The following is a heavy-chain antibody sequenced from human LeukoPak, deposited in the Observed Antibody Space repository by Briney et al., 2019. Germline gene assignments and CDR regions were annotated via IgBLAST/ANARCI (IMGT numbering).Heavy chain of an antibody. J-gene: IGHJ4*02. CDR3: ARGDLVVTLEGPIDY. CDR1: GFTFSSYA. D-gene: IGHD2-21*02. CDR2: ILYDGTMQ. Sequence: PGRSLRLSCAASGFTFSSYALHWVRQAPGKGLEWVGVILYDGTMQYYADSVKGRFIISRDNSRNTLYLQMNTLKPEDTAVYYCARGDLVVTLEGPIDYWGQGTLVTVSS. V-gene: IGHV3-30*04.